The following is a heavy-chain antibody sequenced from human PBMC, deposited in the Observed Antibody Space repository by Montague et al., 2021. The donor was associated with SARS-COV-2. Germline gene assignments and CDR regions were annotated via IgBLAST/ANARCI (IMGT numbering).Heavy chain of an antibody. Sequence: SETLSLTCTVSGGSISSSSYYWGWIRQPPGKGLEWIGSIYYSGSTYYNPSLKSRVTISVDTSKNQFSLKLSSVTAADTAVYYCARKASRGITSFGVRNDSYYCDYWGQGTLVTVSS. CDR3: ARKASRGITSFGVRNDSYYCDY. CDR2: IYYSGST. V-gene: IGHV4-39*01. J-gene: IGHJ4*02. CDR1: GGSISSSSYY. D-gene: IGHD3-3*01.